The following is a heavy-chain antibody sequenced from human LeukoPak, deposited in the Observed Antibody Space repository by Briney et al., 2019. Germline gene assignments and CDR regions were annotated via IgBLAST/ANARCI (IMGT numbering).Heavy chain of an antibody. J-gene: IGHJ4*02. CDR3: ARRGLLEWLSYPTFDY. CDR2: INPNSGGT. D-gene: IGHD3-3*01. V-gene: IGHV1-2*02. Sequence: ASVKVSCKASGYTFTGYYMHWVRQAPGQGLEWMGWINPNSGGTNYAQKFRGRVTMTRDTSISTAYMELSRLRSDDTAVYYCARRGLLEWLSYPTFDYWGQGTLVTVSS. CDR1: GYTFTGYY.